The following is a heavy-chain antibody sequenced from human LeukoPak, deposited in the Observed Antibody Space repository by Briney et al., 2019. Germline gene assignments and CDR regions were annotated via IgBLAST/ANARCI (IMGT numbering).Heavy chain of an antibody. D-gene: IGHD5-18*01. J-gene: IGHJ4*02. Sequence: GGSLRLSCAASGFTFSSYTMNWVRQAPGKGLEWVSTVSDSFNKHYSDSVKGRFTISRDNAGNSLYLQMNSLRDEDTTVYYCARDGLHTAHFDYWGQGTLVTVSS. CDR2: VSDSFNK. V-gene: IGHV3-48*02. CDR3: ARDGLHTAHFDY. CDR1: GFTFSSYT.